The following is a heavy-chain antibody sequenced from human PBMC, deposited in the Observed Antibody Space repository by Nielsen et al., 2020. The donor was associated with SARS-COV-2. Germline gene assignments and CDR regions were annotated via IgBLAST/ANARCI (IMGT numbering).Heavy chain of an antibody. Sequence: GGSLRLSCAASGFTFDDYGTSWVRQAPGKGLEWVSGINWNGGSTGYADSVKGRFTISRDNAKNSLYLQMNSLSAEDTAVYYCARLGPTDWYFDLWGRGTLVNVFS. CDR3: ARLGPTDWYFDL. D-gene: IGHD3-16*01. CDR1: GFTFDDYG. J-gene: IGHJ2*01. V-gene: IGHV3-20*04. CDR2: INWNGGST.